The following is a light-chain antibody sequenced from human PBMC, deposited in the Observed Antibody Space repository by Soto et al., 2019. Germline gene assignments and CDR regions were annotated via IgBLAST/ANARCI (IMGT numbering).Light chain of an antibody. CDR3: QQSYSTPWT. CDR2: AAS. V-gene: IGKV1-39*01. CDR1: QSISSY. J-gene: IGKJ1*01. Sequence: DIPLTQSPSSLSASLVEGITIXFRASQSISSYLNWYQQKPGKAPKLLIYAASSLQSGVPSRFSGSGSGTDFTLTISSLQPEDFATYYCQQSYSTPWTFGQGTKVDIK.